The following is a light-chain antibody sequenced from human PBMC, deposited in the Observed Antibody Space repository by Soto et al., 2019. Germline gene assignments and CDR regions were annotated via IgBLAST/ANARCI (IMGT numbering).Light chain of an antibody. CDR2: YDS. V-gene: IGLV3-21*04. CDR3: QVWDSSSGYV. CDR1: NIGSKS. J-gene: IGLJ1*01. Sequence: SYELTQPPSVSVAPGKTARITCGGNNIGSKSVHWYQQKPGQAPVLVIYYDSDRPSGIPERFSGSSSGNTATLTISRVEAGDEADYYCQVWDSSSGYVFGTGTKLTVL.